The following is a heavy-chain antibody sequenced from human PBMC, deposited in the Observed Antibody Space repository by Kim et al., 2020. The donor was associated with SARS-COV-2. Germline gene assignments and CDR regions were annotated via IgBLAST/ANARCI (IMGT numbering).Heavy chain of an antibody. V-gene: IGHV3-30*04. CDR2: ISYDGSNK. Sequence: GGSLRLSCAASGFTFSSYAMHWVRQAPGKGLEWVAVISYDGSNKYYADSVKGRFTISRDNSKNTLYLQMNSLRAEDTAVYYCARGGDYYGPTGYFDYWGQGTLVTVSS. CDR3: ARGGDYYGPTGYFDY. J-gene: IGHJ4*02. CDR1: GFTFSSYA. D-gene: IGHD3-10*01.